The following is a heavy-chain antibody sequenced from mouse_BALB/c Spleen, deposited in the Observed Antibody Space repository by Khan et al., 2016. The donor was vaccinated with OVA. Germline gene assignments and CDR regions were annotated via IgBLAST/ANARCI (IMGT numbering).Heavy chain of an antibody. Sequence: EVQLQESGPGLVKPSQSLSLTCTVTGYSITSNYAWNWIRQFPGNKLEWMGNIPYSGSTNYNPSLKSRTSITRDTSNNQSSLQFNSVTTEDTATYYCARDGSRYNYAMDYWGQGTSVTVSS. D-gene: IGHD2-3*01. CDR2: IPYSGST. CDR1: GYSITSNYA. V-gene: IGHV3-2*02. CDR3: ARDGSRYNYAMDY. J-gene: IGHJ4*01.